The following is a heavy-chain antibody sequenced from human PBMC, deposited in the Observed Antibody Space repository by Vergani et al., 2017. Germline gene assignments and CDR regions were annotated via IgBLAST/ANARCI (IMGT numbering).Heavy chain of an antibody. D-gene: IGHD2-2*01. CDR1: GFPLSDYG. CDR2: ISYDGNKK. J-gene: IGHJ6*03. CDR3: ARIGSTSSARRYYYYMDV. Sequence: QVQLVESGGGLVKPGGSLRLSCAASGFPLSDYGVHWVRQAPGKGLEWVSVISYDGNKKNYADSVKGRFTIPRDNSKNTLYLQMNSLRAEDTAVYYCARIGSTSSARRYYYYMDVWGKGTTVTVSS. V-gene: IGHV3-30*03.